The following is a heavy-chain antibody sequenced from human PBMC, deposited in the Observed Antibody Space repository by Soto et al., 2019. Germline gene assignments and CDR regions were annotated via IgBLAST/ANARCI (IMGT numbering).Heavy chain of an antibody. Sequence: SVKVSCKASGGTFSSYAISWVRQAPGQGLEWMGGIIPIFGTANYAQKFQGRVTITADESTSTAYMELSSLRSEDTAVYYCARGPPREYTSSCYWYGAFDIWGQGTMVTVSS. J-gene: IGHJ3*02. V-gene: IGHV1-69*13. D-gene: IGHD6-13*01. CDR1: GGTFSSYA. CDR2: IIPIFGTA. CDR3: ARGPPREYTSSCYWYGAFDI.